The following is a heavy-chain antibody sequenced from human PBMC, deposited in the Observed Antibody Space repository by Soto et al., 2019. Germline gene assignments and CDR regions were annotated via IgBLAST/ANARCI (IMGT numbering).Heavy chain of an antibody. CDR3: ARPLRGSRYGEYYYYYMDV. Sequence: SETLSLTCTVSGGSITSSSYYWGWIRQPPGKGLEWIGSIYYSGSTYYNPSLKSRVTISVDTSKNQFSLKLNSVTAADTAVYYCARPLRGSRYGEYYYYYMDVWGKGTTVTVSS. CDR2: IYYSGST. D-gene: IGHD6-13*01. CDR1: GGSITSSSYY. V-gene: IGHV4-39*01. J-gene: IGHJ6*03.